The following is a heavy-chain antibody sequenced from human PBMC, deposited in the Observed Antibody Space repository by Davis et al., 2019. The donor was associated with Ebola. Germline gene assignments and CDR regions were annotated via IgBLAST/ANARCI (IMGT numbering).Heavy chain of an antibody. CDR3: ARPSSIAAPYDAFDI. J-gene: IGHJ3*02. CDR1: GGTFSSYA. Sequence: SVKVSCKASGGTFSSYAISWVRQAPGQGLEWMGGIIPIFGTANYAQKFQGRVTITADESTSTAYMELSSLRSEDTAVYYCARPSSIAAPYDAFDIWGQGTMVTVSS. CDR2: IIPIFGTA. D-gene: IGHD6-6*01. V-gene: IGHV1-69*13.